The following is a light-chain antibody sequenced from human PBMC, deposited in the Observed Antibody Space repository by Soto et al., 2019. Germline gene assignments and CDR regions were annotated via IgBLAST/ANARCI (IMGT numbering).Light chain of an antibody. J-gene: IGKJ5*01. CDR1: QSVSSN. V-gene: IGKV3D-20*01. Sequence: EIVMAQSPATLSVSPGERATLSCRASQSVSSNLAWYQQKPGLAPRLLIYDASTRATGIPDRFSGSGSATDFTLTISRLEPEDFAVYYCQHYGRSPTFGQGTRLEIK. CDR2: DAS. CDR3: QHYGRSPT.